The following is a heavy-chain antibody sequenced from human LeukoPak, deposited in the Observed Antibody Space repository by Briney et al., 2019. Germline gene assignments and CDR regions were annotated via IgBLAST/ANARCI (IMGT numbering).Heavy chain of an antibody. Sequence: SVKVSCKASGGTFSSYAISWVRQAPGQGLEWMGRIIPIFGTANYAQKLQGRVTITTDESTSTAYMELSSLRSEDTAVYYCARDVRYSSGWDYYYYMDVWGKGTTVTVSS. V-gene: IGHV1-69*05. CDR2: IIPIFGTA. J-gene: IGHJ6*03. D-gene: IGHD6-19*01. CDR3: ARDVRYSSGWDYYYYMDV. CDR1: GGTFSSYA.